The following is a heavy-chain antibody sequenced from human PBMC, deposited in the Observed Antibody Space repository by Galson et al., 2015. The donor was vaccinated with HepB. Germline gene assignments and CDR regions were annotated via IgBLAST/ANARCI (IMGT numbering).Heavy chain of an antibody. Sequence: SLRLSCAASGFTFSSYAMHWVRQAPGKGLEYVSAISSNGGSTYYADSVKGRFTISRDNSKNTLYLQMSSLRAEDTAVYYCVKGGREYSYGYEPDYYYYYGMDVWGQGTTVTVSS. V-gene: IGHV3-64D*09. CDR1: GFTFSSYA. J-gene: IGHJ6*02. CDR2: ISSNGGST. D-gene: IGHD5-18*01. CDR3: VKGGREYSYGYEPDYYYYYGMDV.